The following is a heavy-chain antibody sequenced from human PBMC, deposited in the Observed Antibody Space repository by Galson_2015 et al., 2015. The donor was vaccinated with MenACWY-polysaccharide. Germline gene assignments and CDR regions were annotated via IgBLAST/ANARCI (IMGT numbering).Heavy chain of an antibody. V-gene: IGHV1-69*04. Sequence: QSGAEVKKPGPSVKVSCKASGGSFTSYGTGWVRQAPGQGLEWMGRIIPIAGMTNYAQKFQGRVTITADTSTSTAYMDLSSLTSEDTAMYYCARVSCDGGHCFFGSWGQGTLVIVSS. CDR3: ARVSCDGGHCFFGS. CDR2: IIPIAGMT. CDR1: GGSFTSYG. D-gene: IGHD2-21*02. J-gene: IGHJ5*01.